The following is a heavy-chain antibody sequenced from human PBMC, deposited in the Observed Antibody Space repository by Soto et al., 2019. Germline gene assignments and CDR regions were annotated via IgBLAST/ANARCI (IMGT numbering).Heavy chain of an antibody. CDR3: TRHALSGGSDTVDY. J-gene: IGHJ4*02. D-gene: IGHD2-15*01. Sequence: GGSLRLSCAASGFTFSGSAMHWVRQASGKGLEWVGRIRSKADSYAIAYAASVKGRFTISRDDSKNTAYLQMNSLKTEDTAVYYCTRHALSGGSDTVDYWGQGTLVTVSS. V-gene: IGHV3-73*01. CDR1: GFTFSGSA. CDR2: IRSKADSYAI.